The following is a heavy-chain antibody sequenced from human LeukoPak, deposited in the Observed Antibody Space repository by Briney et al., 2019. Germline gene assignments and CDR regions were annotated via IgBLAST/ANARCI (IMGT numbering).Heavy chain of an antibody. J-gene: IGHJ5*02. CDR3: ARDGYDFWSGYHPLRWFDP. CDR1: GYTFTSYD. CDR2: MNPNSGNT. V-gene: IGHV1-8*01. D-gene: IGHD3-3*01. Sequence: ASVKVSCKASGYTFTSYDINWVRQATGQGLEWMGWMNPNSGNTGYAQKFQGRVTMTRNTSISTAYMELSSLRSEDTAVYYCARDGYDFWSGYHPLRWFDPWGQGTLVTVSS.